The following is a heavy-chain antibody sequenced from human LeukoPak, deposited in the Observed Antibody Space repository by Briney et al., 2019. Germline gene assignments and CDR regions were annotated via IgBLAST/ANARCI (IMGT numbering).Heavy chain of an antibody. J-gene: IGHJ4*02. D-gene: IGHD4-17*01. Sequence: PGGSLRLSCAASGFTFSSYDMHWVRQATGKGLEWVSVIGTAGDTYYPGSVKGRFTISRENAKNSLYLQMNSLRAEDTAVYYCAKDSLYGDYALDYWGQGTLVTVSS. V-gene: IGHV3-13*01. CDR2: IGTAGDT. CDR3: AKDSLYGDYALDY. CDR1: GFTFSSYD.